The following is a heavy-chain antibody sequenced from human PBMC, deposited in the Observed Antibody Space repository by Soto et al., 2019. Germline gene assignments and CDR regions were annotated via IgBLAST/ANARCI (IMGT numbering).Heavy chain of an antibody. CDR1: GYTFTSYD. D-gene: IGHD6-19*01. V-gene: IGHV1-8*01. CDR3: ARGRRAGNWFDP. Sequence: ASVKVSCKASGYTFTSYDINWVRQATGQGLERMGWMNPNSGNTGYAQKFQGRVTMTRNTSISTAYMELSSLRSEDTAVYYCARGRRAGNWFDPWGQGTLVTVSS. J-gene: IGHJ5*02. CDR2: MNPNSGNT.